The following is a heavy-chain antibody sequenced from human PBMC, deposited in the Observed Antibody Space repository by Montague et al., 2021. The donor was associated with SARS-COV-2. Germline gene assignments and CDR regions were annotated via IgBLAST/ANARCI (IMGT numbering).Heavy chain of an antibody. J-gene: IGHJ6*02. Sequence: CAISGDSDGGVKPRWSSIGHSPALHLAELAVSCYRFGWYNDYAVSVRSRITINPDTSKNQFSLQLNSVTPEDTAVYYCARGIWASGMDVWGQGTTVTVS. D-gene: IGHD3-10*01. V-gene: IGHV6-1*01. CDR1: GDSDGGVKPR. CDR2: SCYRFGWYN. CDR3: ARGIWASGMDV.